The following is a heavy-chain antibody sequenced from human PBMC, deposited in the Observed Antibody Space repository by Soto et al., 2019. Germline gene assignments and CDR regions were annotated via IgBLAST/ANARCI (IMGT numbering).Heavy chain of an antibody. J-gene: IGHJ4*01. Sequence: LSLPSTVSGGSLSSSSYYWGWIRQPPGKGLEWIGSIYYSGRTYYNPSLKSRVTISVDTSKNQYAPTVNSVTGAATAVYYCSRQNRYSGSYYAYMDDWGQGTPVTVSS. CDR3: SRQNRYSGSYYAYMDD. V-gene: IGHV4-39*01. CDR1: GGSLSSSSYY. CDR2: IYYSGRT. D-gene: IGHD1-26*01.